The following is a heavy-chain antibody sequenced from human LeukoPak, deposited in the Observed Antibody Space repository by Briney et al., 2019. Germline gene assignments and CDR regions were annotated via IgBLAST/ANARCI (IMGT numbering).Heavy chain of an antibody. D-gene: IGHD5-18*01. V-gene: IGHV4-31*03. J-gene: IGHJ4*02. CDR2: IYYSGST. CDR1: GGSISSGGYY. Sequence: SQTLSLTCTVSGGSISSGGYYWSWIRQHPGKSLEWIGYIYYSGSTYYNPSLKSRVTISVDTSKNQFSLKLSSVTAADTAVYYCARDRWNTATRYYFDYWGQGTLVTVSS. CDR3: ARDRWNTATRYYFDY.